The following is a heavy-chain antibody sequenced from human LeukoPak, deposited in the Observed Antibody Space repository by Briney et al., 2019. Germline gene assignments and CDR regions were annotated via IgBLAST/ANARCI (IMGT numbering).Heavy chain of an antibody. Sequence: SGGSLRLSCAASGFTFTNYWMSWVRQAPGKGLEWVANIKQDGSEKYHVDSVKGRFTISRDNAKNSLYLQMNSLKTEDTAVYYCTRVHWSGAFDIWGQGTMVTVSS. CDR1: GFTFTNYW. D-gene: IGHD3-10*01. CDR2: IKQDGSEK. J-gene: IGHJ3*02. V-gene: IGHV3-7*03. CDR3: TRVHWSGAFDI.